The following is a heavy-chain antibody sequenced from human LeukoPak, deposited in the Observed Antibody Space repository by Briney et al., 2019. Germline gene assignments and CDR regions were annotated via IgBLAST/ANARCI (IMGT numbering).Heavy chain of an antibody. J-gene: IGHJ4*02. D-gene: IGHD2-2*01. Sequence: ASVKVSCKASGYTFTGYYMHWVRQAPGQGLEWMGWTNPNSGGTNYAQKFQGRVTMTRDTSISTAYMELSRLRSDDTAVYYCARDSGGSTSFPVDYWGQGTLVTVSS. CDR1: GYTFTGYY. V-gene: IGHV1-2*02. CDR2: TNPNSGGT. CDR3: ARDSGGSTSFPVDY.